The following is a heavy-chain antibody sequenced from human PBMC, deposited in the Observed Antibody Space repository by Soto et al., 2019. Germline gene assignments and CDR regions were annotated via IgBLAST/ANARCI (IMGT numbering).Heavy chain of an antibody. V-gene: IGHV4-59*01. CDR2: AYYSGDT. CDR3: ARDRSTYGGGGTGEVKENWFDP. D-gene: IGHD2-8*01. CDR1: GASISRYY. J-gene: IGHJ5*02. Sequence: PSETLSLTCSVSGASISRYYWSWIRQPPGKGLEWIGYAYYSGDTGYNPSLQSRVTMAVDTSKNQVSLKLTSVTAADTAVYYCARDRSTYGGGGTGEVKENWFDPWGQGALVTVS.